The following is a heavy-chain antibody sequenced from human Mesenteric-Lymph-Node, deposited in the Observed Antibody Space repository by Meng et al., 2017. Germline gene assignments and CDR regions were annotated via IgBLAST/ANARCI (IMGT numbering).Heavy chain of an antibody. CDR3: ARLSRAVPFDY. CDR2: VVYSGPT. Sequence: LQLRESGPGLVKPSETLSLTCTASGGSISSSSYYWAWIRQPPGEGLEWIGSVVYSGPTYYTSSLKSRVSISVDTSKNQFSLKLSSVTAADTAVYYCARLSRAVPFDYWGQGTLVTVSS. CDR1: GGSISSSSYY. D-gene: IGHD4-17*01. J-gene: IGHJ4*02. V-gene: IGHV4-39*01.